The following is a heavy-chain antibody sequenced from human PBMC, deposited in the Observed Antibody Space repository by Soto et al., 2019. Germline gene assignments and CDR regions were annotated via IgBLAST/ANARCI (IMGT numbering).Heavy chain of an antibody. CDR1: GLAFSNTW. Sequence: PGGSLRLSCAASGLAFSNTWMNWVRQAPGKGLEWVGRIKSKIDGGTTDYAAPVKGRFIISRDDSKATLYLQMNSLKTKNKTMNYCATVGSITTLGTPFDYGGQGRLVTVSS. J-gene: IGHJ4*02. D-gene: IGHD3-10*01. CDR2: IKSKIDGGTT. CDR3: ATVGSITTLGTPFDY. V-gene: IGHV3-15*07.